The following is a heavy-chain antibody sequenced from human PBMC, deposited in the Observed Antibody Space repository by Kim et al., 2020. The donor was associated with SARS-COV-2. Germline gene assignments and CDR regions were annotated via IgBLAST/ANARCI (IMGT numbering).Heavy chain of an antibody. J-gene: IGHJ3*02. Sequence: SETLCLTCTVSGGSISSSSYYWGWIRQPPGKGLEWIGSIYYSGSTYYNPSLKSRVTISVDTSKNQFSLKLSSVTAADTAVYYCARHIVVVTATRAFDIWGQGTMVTVSS. V-gene: IGHV4-39*01. CDR3: ARHIVVVTATRAFDI. CDR1: GGSISSSSYY. D-gene: IGHD2-21*02. CDR2: IYYSGST.